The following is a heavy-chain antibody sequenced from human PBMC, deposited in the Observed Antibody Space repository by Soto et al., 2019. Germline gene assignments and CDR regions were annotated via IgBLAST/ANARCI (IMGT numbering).Heavy chain of an antibody. V-gene: IGHV3-30-3*01. Sequence: GGSLRLSCAASGFTFSTYAVHWVRQAPGKGLEWVAVISFDGSNKYEDSVKGRFTISRDNSKNTLYLQMNSLRVEDTAVYYCVRDSVYNSGWYGYYFDYWGQGTPVTVSS. CDR2: ISFDGSNK. J-gene: IGHJ4*02. D-gene: IGHD6-19*01. CDR1: GFTFSTYA. CDR3: VRDSVYNSGWYGYYFDY.